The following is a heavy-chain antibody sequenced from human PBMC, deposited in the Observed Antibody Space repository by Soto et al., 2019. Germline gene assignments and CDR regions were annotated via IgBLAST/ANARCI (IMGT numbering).Heavy chain of an antibody. CDR2: IKSKTDGGTT. D-gene: IGHD1-26*01. J-gene: IGHJ4*02. CDR3: TTGRDDLLY. V-gene: IGHV3-15*07. CDR1: GFTFDKVW. Sequence: EVQLVESGGGLVKPGGSLRLSCAVSGFTFDKVWMNWVRQAPGKGMEWVGRIKSKTDGGTTDYAAPVKGRFTISRDDSKIMLYLQMNSLKTADTGMYFCTTGRDDLLYWGQGTLVTVSS.